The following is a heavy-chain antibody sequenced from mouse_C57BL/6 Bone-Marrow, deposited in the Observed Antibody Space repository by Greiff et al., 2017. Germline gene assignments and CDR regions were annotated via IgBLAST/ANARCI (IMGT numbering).Heavy chain of an antibody. V-gene: IGHV1-76*01. CDR3: ARGRLRRMDY. J-gene: IGHJ4*01. CDR1: GYTFTDYY. Sequence: VQLQQSGAELVRTGASVKLSCKASGYTFTDYYINWVKQRPGQGLEWIARIYPGSGNTYYNEKFKGKATLTAEKSSSTAYMQLSSLTSEDSAVYFCARGRLRRMDYWGQGTSVTVSS. CDR2: IYPGSGNT. D-gene: IGHD2-4*01.